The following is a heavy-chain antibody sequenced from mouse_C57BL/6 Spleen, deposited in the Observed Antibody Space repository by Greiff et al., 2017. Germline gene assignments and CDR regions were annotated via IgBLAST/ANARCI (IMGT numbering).Heavy chain of an antibody. CDR1: GYAFTHYL. CDR3: ARERDGFDY. J-gene: IGHJ2*01. CDR2: INPGSGGT. V-gene: IGHV1-54*01. Sequence: QVQLQQSGAELVRPGTSVKVSCKASGYAFTHYLIEWVKQRPGQGLEWIGVINPGSGGTNYNEKFKGKATLTADKSSSTAYMQLSSLTSEDSAVYFCARERDGFDYWGQGTTLTVSS.